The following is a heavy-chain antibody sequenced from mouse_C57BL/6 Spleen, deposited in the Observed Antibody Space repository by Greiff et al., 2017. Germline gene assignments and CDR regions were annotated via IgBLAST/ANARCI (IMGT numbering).Heavy chain of an antibody. J-gene: IGHJ2*01. Sequence: EVQGVESGGGLVKPGGSLKLSCAASGFTFSSYTMSWVRQTPEKRLEWVATISGGGGNTYYPDSVKGRFTISRDNAKNTLYLQMSSLRSEDTALYYCARDGYFVYCGEGTTLTVSP. CDR3: ARDGYFVY. CDR2: ISGGGGNT. V-gene: IGHV5-9*01. CDR1: GFTFSSYT.